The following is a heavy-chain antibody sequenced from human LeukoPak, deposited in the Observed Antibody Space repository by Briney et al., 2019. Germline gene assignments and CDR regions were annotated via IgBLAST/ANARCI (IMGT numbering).Heavy chain of an antibody. J-gene: IGHJ4*02. CDR3: AIDEGSGYEGLSGY. Sequence: PGGSLRLSCAASGFTFSSYEMNWVRQAPGKGLEWVSYISSSGSTIYYADSVKGRFTISRDNAKNSLYLQMNNQRAEGTALDYCAIDEGSGYEGLSGYWGQGTLVTVSS. CDR1: GFTFSSYE. CDR2: ISSSGSTI. V-gene: IGHV3-48*03. D-gene: IGHD5-12*01.